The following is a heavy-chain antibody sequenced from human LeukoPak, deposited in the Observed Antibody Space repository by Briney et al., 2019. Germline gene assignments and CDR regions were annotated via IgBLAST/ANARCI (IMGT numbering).Heavy chain of an antibody. CDR3: ARAGANFKTSPFDY. J-gene: IGHJ4*02. D-gene: IGHD4/OR15-4a*01. Sequence: GGSLRLSCAASGFTFSSYSMNWVRQAPGKGLEWVSSISSSSSYMYYADSVKGRFTISRDNAKNSLYLQMNSLRAEDTAVYYCARAGANFKTSPFDYWGQGTLVTVSS. V-gene: IGHV3-21*01. CDR2: ISSSSSYM. CDR1: GFTFSSYS.